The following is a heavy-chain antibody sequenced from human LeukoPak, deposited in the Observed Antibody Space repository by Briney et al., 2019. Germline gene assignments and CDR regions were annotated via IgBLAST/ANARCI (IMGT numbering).Heavy chain of an antibody. Sequence: PSETLSLTCAVYGGSFSGHYWTWIRQPPGKGLEWIAEIIHSGSTNYNPSLKSRVTISVDTSKNQFSLKLSSVTAADTAVYYCARGRPGIAAGGIKYYYGMDVWGQGIPVTVSS. J-gene: IGHJ6*02. CDR2: IIHSGST. CDR3: ARGRPGIAAGGIKYYYGMDV. V-gene: IGHV4-34*01. CDR1: GGSFSGHY. D-gene: IGHD6-13*01.